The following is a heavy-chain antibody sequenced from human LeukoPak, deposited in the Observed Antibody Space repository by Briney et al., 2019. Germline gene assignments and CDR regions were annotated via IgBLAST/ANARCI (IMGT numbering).Heavy chain of an antibody. CDR3: ARDSSGYQ. CDR1: GFTFSSLW. V-gene: IGHV3-7*01. D-gene: IGHD3-22*01. J-gene: IGHJ4*02. Sequence: PGGSLRLSCAASGFTFSSLWMTWVRQAPGKGLEWVANIKEDGSEKYYGDSVKGRFTISRDNAKNSLYLEMNSLRVEDTAVYYCARDSSGYQWGQGTLVTVSS. CDR2: IKEDGSEK.